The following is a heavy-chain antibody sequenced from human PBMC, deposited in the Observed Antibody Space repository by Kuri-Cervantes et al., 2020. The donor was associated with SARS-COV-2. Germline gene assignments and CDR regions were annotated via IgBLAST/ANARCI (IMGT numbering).Heavy chain of an antibody. J-gene: IGHJ3*01. CDR2: ISDDGSNK. D-gene: IGHD1-26*01. Sequence: GESLKISCAVSGFTFSNYAMHWVRQAPGKGLEWVAVISDDGSNKFYADSAKGRFTISRDNSKNTLYLQMNGLRAEDTAVYYCARGCAWELLCAFDFWGQGTLVTVSS. CDR1: GFTFSNYA. CDR3: ARGCAWELLCAFDF. V-gene: IGHV3-30-3*01.